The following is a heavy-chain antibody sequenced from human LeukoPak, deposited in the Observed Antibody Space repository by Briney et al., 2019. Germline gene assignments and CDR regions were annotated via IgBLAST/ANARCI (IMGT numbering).Heavy chain of an antibody. J-gene: IGHJ6*02. CDR3: ARDHMVRLYGMDV. CDR2: ITGSGGST. Sequence: SGGSLRLSCAASGVSFSRHAMSWVRQAPGKGLEWVSGITGSGGSTYYADSVKGRFTISRDNAKNSLYLQMNSLRAEDTAVYYCARDHMVRLYGMDVWGQGTTVTVSS. D-gene: IGHD3-10*01. CDR1: GVSFSRHA. V-gene: IGHV3-23*01.